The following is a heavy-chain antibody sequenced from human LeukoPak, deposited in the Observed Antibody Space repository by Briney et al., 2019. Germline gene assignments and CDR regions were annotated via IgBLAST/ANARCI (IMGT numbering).Heavy chain of an antibody. Sequence: GGSLRLSCVASGFTVSTNYMTWVRQSPGKGLEWVSVIYNNDRTYYADSVKGRFTISRDNSKNTLYLQMNSLRAEDTAMYNCAKDPIALAGNNYYRMDVWGQGATVTVSS. V-gene: IGHV3-53*05. CDR3: AKDPIALAGNNYYRMDV. CDR1: GFTVSTNY. J-gene: IGHJ6*02. D-gene: IGHD6-19*01. CDR2: IYNNDRT.